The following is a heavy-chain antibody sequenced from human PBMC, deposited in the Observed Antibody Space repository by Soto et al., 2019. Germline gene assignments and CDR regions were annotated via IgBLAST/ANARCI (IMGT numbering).Heavy chain of an antibody. Sequence: ASVKVSGKASGYTFTAYHVHWVRQAPGQGLEWMGWINPYSGATNFAQKFQGSVSLTTDPSINTAYMELSSLKSDDTATYYCATTSGHYSRGWQKLDVWGQGTTVTVSS. CDR1: GYTFTAYH. D-gene: IGHD6-19*01. J-gene: IGHJ6*02. CDR2: INPYSGAT. V-gene: IGHV1-2*02. CDR3: ATTSGHYSRGWQKLDV.